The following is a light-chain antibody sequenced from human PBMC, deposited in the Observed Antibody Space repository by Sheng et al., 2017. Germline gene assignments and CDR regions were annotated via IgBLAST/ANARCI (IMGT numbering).Light chain of an antibody. CDR1: QDISNY. J-gene: IGKJ3*01. Sequence: DIQMTQSPSSLSASVGDRVTITCQASQDISNYLNWYQQKPGKAPKLLIYDASNLETGVPSRFSGSGSGTDFTFTISSLQPEDIATYYCQQYDNPVFTFGPWDQSGYQT. V-gene: IGKV1-33*01. CDR2: DAS. CDR3: QQYDNPVFT.